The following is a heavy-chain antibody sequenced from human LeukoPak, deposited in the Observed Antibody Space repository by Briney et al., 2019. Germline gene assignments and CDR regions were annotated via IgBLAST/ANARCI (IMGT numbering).Heavy chain of an antibody. CDR1: GFTFSTYA. Sequence: PGGSLRLSCAASGFTFSTYAMNWVRQAPGKGLEWVSGITGSGGRTFYADSVKGRFTISRDNAKNSLYLQMNSLRAEDTAVYYCARVSGSGGDYWGQGTLVTVSS. J-gene: IGHJ4*02. V-gene: IGHV3-23*01. D-gene: IGHD2-15*01. CDR2: ITGSGGRT. CDR3: ARVSGSGGDY.